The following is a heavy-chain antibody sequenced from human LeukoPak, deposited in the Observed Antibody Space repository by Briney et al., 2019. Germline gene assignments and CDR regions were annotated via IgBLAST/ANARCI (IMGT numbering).Heavy chain of an antibody. CDR1: GFTFSACD. J-gene: IGHJ4*02. CDR3: TTYKSGHY. V-gene: IGHV3-73*01. Sequence: GGPLKLSCAASGFTFSACDIHWVRQASGKGLEWVGRITTKANSYATAYAASLKGRFTISRDDSKNTAYLQMNSLRTEDTALYYCTTYKSGHYWGQGTLVTVSS. CDR2: ITTKANSYAT. D-gene: IGHD6-25*01.